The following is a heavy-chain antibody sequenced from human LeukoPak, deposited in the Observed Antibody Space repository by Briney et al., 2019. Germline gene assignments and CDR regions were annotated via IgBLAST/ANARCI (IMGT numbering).Heavy chain of an antibody. V-gene: IGHV3-7*03. Sequence: GGSLRLSCAASGFTFSGYWMSWVRQAPGKGLEWVANIKQDGGEKYYADSVKGRFTISRDNAKNSLYLQMNSLRAEDTAVYYCAKWKYSNSGIDDYWGQGTLVTVSS. CDR3: AKWKYSNSGIDDY. D-gene: IGHD6-6*01. CDR1: GFTFSGYW. CDR2: IKQDGGEK. J-gene: IGHJ4*02.